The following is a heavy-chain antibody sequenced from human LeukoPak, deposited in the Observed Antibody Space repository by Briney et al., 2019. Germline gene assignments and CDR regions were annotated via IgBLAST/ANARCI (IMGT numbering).Heavy chain of an antibody. J-gene: IGHJ4*02. CDR1: GYTFTNYY. V-gene: IGHV1-46*01. CDR3: AREIGPRQLHLWGSAFDY. CDR2: INPSGGGT. D-gene: IGHD5-18*01. Sequence: ASVKVSCKASGYTFTNYYMHWVRQAPGQGLEWMGIINPSGGGTSYAQKFQGRLTMTRDTSTTTVYMELSSLRSEDTAMYYCAREIGPRQLHLWGSAFDYWGQGTLVTVSS.